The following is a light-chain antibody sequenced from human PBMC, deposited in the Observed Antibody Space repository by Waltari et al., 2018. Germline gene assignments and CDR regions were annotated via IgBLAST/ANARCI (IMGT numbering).Light chain of an antibody. CDR1: ESVDPS. V-gene: IGKV3-15*01. CDR3: QQHNNWPRT. Sequence: DMVMTQSPATLSVSPGGRATLSCRASESVDPSVAWYKQTPGQPPRLLLYGASTRATGVPARFSGSGSGTDFTLTISSLQSEDSAIYFCQQHNNWPRTFGQGTKVEIK. CDR2: GAS. J-gene: IGKJ1*01.